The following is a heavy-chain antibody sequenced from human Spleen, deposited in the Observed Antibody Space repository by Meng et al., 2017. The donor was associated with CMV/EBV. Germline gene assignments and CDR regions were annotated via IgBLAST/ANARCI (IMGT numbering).Heavy chain of an antibody. V-gene: IGHV3-30*04. D-gene: IGHD5-12*01. CDR3: ARDYSGYSLRGFDY. CDR1: GFTFSSYA. CDR2: ISYDGSNK. Sequence: ASGFTFSSYAMHWVRQAPGKGLEWVAVISYDGSNKYYADSVKGRFTISRDNSKNTLYLQMNSLRAEDTAVYYCARDYSGYSLRGFDYWGQGTLVTVSS. J-gene: IGHJ4*02.